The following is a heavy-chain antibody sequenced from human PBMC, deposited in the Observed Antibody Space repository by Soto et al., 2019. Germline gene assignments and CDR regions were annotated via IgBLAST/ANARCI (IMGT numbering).Heavy chain of an antibody. CDR2: INPNSGGT. D-gene: IGHD3-3*01. Sequence: ASVKVSCKASGYTFTGYYMHWVRQAPGQGLEWMGWINPNSGGTNYAQKFQGWVTITRDTSISTAYMELSRLRSDDTAVYYCARGSYDFWSGPYHDAFDIWGQGTMVTVS. J-gene: IGHJ3*02. CDR1: GYTFTGYY. V-gene: IGHV1-2*04. CDR3: ARGSYDFWSGPYHDAFDI.